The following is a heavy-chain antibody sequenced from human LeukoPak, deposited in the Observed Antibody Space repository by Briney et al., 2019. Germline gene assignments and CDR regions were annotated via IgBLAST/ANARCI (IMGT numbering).Heavy chain of an antibody. Sequence: PAGPLTLSCAASGFTFSSYAMSWVREAPGKGQKWVSAISGRGGSTYYADPVKGRFTISRDNSKITLYLQMNSLRAEDTAVYYCATLRTMGRGVDYWGQGTLVIVSS. CDR2: ISGRGGST. D-gene: IGHD3-10*01. CDR1: GFTFSSYA. J-gene: IGHJ4*02. CDR3: ATLRTMGRGVDY. V-gene: IGHV3-23*01.